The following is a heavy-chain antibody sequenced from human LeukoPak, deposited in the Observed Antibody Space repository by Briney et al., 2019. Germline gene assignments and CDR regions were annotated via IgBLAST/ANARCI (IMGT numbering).Heavy chain of an antibody. CDR3: ARDAVQAGTPFYFDF. CDR1: GFIFASYG. Sequence: GGSLRLSCSASGFIFASYGMNWVRQAPGKGLRWASYISAGSSNTFYADSVKGPFTISRDDADNSLHLQMNSPSAEDTAVYYCARDAVQAGTPFYFDFWGQGALVTVSS. CDR2: ISAGSSNT. V-gene: IGHV3-48*01. J-gene: IGHJ4*02. D-gene: IGHD2-15*01.